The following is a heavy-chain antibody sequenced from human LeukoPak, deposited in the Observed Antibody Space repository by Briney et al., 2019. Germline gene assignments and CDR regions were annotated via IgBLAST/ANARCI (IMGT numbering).Heavy chain of an antibody. CDR3: ARDRAITIFGAAPTPFDY. V-gene: IGHV3-48*02. CDR2: ISSSSSTI. J-gene: IGHJ4*02. CDR1: GFTFSSYS. Sequence: GGSLRLSCAASGFTFSSYSMNWVRQAPGKGLEWVAYISSSSSTIYYADSVKGRFTISRDNAKNSLYLQMNSVRDEDTAVYYSARDRAITIFGAAPTPFDYWGQGTLVTVSS. D-gene: IGHD3-3*01.